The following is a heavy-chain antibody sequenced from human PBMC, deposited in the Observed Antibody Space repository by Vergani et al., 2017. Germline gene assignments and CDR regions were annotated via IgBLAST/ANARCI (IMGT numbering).Heavy chain of an antibody. CDR3: ARGQIVLLWFGELAKHYYYYYGMDV. CDR1: GYTFTSYY. D-gene: IGHD3-10*01. V-gene: IGHV1-46*01. Sequence: QVQLVQSGAEVKKPGASVKVSCKASGYTFTSYYMHWVRQAPGQGLEWMGIINPSGGSTSYAQKFQGRVTMTRDTSTSTVYMELSSLRSEDTAVYYCARGQIVLLWFGELAKHYYYYYGMDVWGQGTTVTVSS. CDR2: INPSGGST. J-gene: IGHJ6*02.